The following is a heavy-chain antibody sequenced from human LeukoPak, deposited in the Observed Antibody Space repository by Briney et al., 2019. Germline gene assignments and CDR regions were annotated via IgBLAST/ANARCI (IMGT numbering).Heavy chain of an antibody. Sequence: ASVKVSCKASGGTFSSYAISWVRQAPGQGLEWMGGIIPIFGTANYAQKFQGRVTITADESTSTAYIELSSLRSEDTAVYYCARDLEMTTVTTGWFDPSGQGTLVTVSS. J-gene: IGHJ5*02. CDR1: GGTFSSYA. D-gene: IGHD4-17*01. V-gene: IGHV1-69*13. CDR2: IIPIFGTA. CDR3: ARDLEMTTVTTGWFDP.